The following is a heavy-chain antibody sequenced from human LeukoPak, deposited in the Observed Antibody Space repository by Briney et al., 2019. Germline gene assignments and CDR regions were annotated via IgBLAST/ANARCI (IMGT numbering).Heavy chain of an antibody. Sequence: GGSLRLSCAASGFTLSSYAMSWVRQAPGKGLEWVSILYSGGSSYSADSVKGRFTISRDSSKNTIYLQMNSLRAEDTAVYYCARDAERIRTTDGFDVWGQGTMVTVSS. V-gene: IGHV3-66*01. CDR3: ARDAERIRTTDGFDV. CDR2: LYSGGSS. J-gene: IGHJ3*01. D-gene: IGHD4-11*01. CDR1: GFTLSSYA.